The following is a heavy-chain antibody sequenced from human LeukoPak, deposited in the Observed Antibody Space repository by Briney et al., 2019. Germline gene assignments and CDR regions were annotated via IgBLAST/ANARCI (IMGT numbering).Heavy chain of an antibody. J-gene: IGHJ5*02. V-gene: IGHV4-39*01. D-gene: IGHD3-3*01. Sequence: SETLSLTCTVSGGSISSSSYYWGWIRQPPGKGLERIGSIYYSGSTYYNPSLKSRVTISVDTSKNQFSLKLSSVTAADTAVYYCARGKYDFWSGYFSAGPYSRGPNWFDPWGQGTLVTVSS. CDR3: ARGKYDFWSGYFSAGPYSRGPNWFDP. CDR2: IYYSGST. CDR1: GGSISSSSYY.